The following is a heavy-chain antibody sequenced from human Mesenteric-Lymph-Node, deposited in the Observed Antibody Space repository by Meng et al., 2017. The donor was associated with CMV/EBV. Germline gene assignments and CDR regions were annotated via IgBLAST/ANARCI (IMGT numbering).Heavy chain of an antibody. CDR2: INNDGSSI. Sequence: GGSLRLSCAASGFTFDDYGMSWVRQAPGKGLVWVSRINNDGSSITYADSVKGRFTISRDNAKNALHLQMESLRAEDTAVYYCARDPVGMDVWGQGTTVTVSS. V-gene: IGHV3-74*01. CDR3: ARDPVGMDV. J-gene: IGHJ6*02. CDR1: GFTFDDYG.